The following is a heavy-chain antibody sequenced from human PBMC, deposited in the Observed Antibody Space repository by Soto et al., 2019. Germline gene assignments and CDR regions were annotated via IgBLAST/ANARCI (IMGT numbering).Heavy chain of an antibody. Sequence: QVQLVQSGAEVKKPGASVKVSCKASGYTFTSYDINWVRQATGQGLEWMGWMNPNSGNTGYAQKFQGRVTMTRNTSISTAYMEVSSLRSEDTAVYYCARGALTTPFPSSVNWFDPWGQGTLGTVSS. CDR3: ARGALTTPFPSSVNWFDP. J-gene: IGHJ5*02. V-gene: IGHV1-8*01. CDR2: MNPNSGNT. D-gene: IGHD3-9*01. CDR1: GYTFTSYD.